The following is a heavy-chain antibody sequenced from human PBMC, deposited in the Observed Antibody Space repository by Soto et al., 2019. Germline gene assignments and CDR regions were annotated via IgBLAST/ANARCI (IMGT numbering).Heavy chain of an antibody. CDR2: ISPGSSSI. V-gene: IGHV3-48*04. J-gene: IGHJ5*02. CDR1: GFTFSSFS. D-gene: IGHD1-1*01. CDR3: ALLERFDP. Sequence: GGSLRLSCAASGFTFSSFSVNWVRQAPGKGLEWVSYISPGSSSIYYADSVKGRFTISRDNAKNSVFLQMNSLRAEDTAVYYCALLERFDPWGQGTLVTVSS.